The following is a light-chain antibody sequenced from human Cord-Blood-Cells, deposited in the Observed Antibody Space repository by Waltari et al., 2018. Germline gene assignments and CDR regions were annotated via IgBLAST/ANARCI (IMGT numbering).Light chain of an antibody. V-gene: IGLV2-14*01. CDR1: SRDVGGYNY. Sequence: QSALTQPASVSGSPGQSITLSCTGTSRDVGGYNYVSWYQQHPGKAPKPMIYDVSNRPSGVSNRFSGSKSGNTASLTISGLQAEDEADYYCSSYTSSSTWVFGGGTKLTVL. CDR2: DVS. CDR3: SSYTSSSTWV. J-gene: IGLJ3*02.